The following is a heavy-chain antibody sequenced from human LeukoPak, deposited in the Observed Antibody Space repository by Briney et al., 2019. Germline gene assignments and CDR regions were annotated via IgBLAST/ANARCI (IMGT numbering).Heavy chain of an antibody. CDR2: VSSSRHYI. Sequence: GGSLRLSCAASGFTFSSYSMNWVRQAPGKGLEWVSSVSSSRHYIYYADPVKGRFTVSRENAKNSLYLQMDSLRAEDTAVYYCARGFAAADFDYWGQGTLVTVSS. D-gene: IGHD3-10*01. V-gene: IGHV3-21*01. CDR3: ARGFAAADFDY. J-gene: IGHJ4*02. CDR1: GFTFSSYS.